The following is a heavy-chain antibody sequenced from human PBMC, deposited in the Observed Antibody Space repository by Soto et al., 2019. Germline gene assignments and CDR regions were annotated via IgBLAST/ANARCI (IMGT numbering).Heavy chain of an antibody. D-gene: IGHD6-19*01. J-gene: IGHJ5*02. Sequence: ASVKVSCKVSGYTLTELSMHWVRQAPGKGLEWMGGFDPEDGETIYAQKFQGRATMTEDTSTDTAYMELSSLRSEDTAVYYCATASWQWLVEGVGWFDPWGQGTLVTVSS. V-gene: IGHV1-24*01. CDR3: ATASWQWLVEGVGWFDP. CDR2: FDPEDGET. CDR1: GYTLTELS.